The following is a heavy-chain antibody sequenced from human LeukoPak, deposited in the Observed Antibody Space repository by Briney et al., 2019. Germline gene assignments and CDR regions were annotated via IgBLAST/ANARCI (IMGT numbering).Heavy chain of an antibody. V-gene: IGHV3-23*01. J-gene: IGHJ4*02. D-gene: IGHD6-6*01. CDR3: AKDLRGTVGSSSSY. CDR1: GFTFSSYA. CDR2: ISGSGGST. Sequence: GGSLRLSCAAPGFTFSSYAMTWVRQAPGKGLEWVSAISGSGGSTYYADSVKGRFTISRDNSKNTLYLQMNSLRVEDTAVYYCAKDLRGTVGSSSSYWGQGTLVTVSS.